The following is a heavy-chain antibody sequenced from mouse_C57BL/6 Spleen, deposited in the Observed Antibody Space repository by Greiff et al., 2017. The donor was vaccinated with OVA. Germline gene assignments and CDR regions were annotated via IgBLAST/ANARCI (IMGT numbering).Heavy chain of an antibody. Sequence: QVQLQQSGPGLVQPSQCLSISCTASGFSLTSYGVHWVRQSPGKGLEWLGVIWSGGSTAYNAAFITRLGISKDNSKSQVFFKMNSLQADDTAIYYCARNSWDGGYFDGWGTGTTVTVSS. J-gene: IGHJ1*03. CDR1: GFSLTSYG. V-gene: IGHV2-2*01. CDR3: ARNSWDGGYFDG. D-gene: IGHD4-1*01. CDR2: IWSGGST.